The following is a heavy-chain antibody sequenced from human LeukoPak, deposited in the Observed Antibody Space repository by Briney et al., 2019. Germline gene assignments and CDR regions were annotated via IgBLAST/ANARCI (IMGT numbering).Heavy chain of an antibody. CDR3: ARDLGSTYVWFDF. Sequence: SETLSLTCSVSGASISSNYWTWIRQPPGKGLEWIGYICYSGSTKYNPSLKSRVTMSVDTSKNQLSLKLTSVTAADTAVYYCARDLGSTYVWFDFWGQGTLVTVSS. CDR2: ICYSGST. CDR1: GASISSNY. V-gene: IGHV4-59*01. D-gene: IGHD4-11*01. J-gene: IGHJ5*01.